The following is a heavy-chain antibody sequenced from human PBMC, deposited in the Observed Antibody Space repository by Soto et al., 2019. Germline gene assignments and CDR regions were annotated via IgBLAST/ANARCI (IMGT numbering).Heavy chain of an antibody. CDR1: GFTVSSNY. V-gene: IGHV3-53*02. CDR2: IYSDGTA. CDR3: AILSN. Sequence: EVQLVETGGGLIQPGGSLRLSCAASGFTVSSNYMNWVRQAPGKGLEWVSIIYSDGTAYYADSVKGRFTISRDNVKNTLYLQMNSLRAEDTAVYYCAILSNWGQGTLVTVSS. D-gene: IGHD6-6*01. J-gene: IGHJ4*02.